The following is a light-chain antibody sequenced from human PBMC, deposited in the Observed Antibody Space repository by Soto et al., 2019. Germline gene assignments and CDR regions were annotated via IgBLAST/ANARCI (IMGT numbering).Light chain of an antibody. CDR1: QSISSW. V-gene: IGKV1-5*01. CDR3: QQYNSYPWT. CDR2: DAS. Sequence: DIQMTQSPSTLSASVGDRVTITCRASQSISSWLAWYQQKPGKAPKLLIYDASSLESGVTSRFSGSGSGTEGTLPITSLQPDDFATYYCQQYNSYPWTFGQGTKVEIK. J-gene: IGKJ1*01.